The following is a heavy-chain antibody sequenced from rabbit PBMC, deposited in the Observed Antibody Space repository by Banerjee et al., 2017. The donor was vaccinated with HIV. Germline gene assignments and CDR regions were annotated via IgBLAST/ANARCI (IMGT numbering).Heavy chain of an antibody. CDR1: GCDISSYA. J-gene: IGHJ3*01. CDR2: IYAGSSDST. D-gene: IGHD6-1*01. Sequence: QEQLVESGGGLVQPGGSLKLSCKASGCDISSYAMSWVRQAPGKGLEWIACIYAGSSDSTYYASWAKGRFTISKTSSTTVTLQMTSLTAADTATYFCARTDYVYDYASLWGQGTLVTVS. V-gene: IGHV1S45*01. CDR3: ARTDYVYDYASL.